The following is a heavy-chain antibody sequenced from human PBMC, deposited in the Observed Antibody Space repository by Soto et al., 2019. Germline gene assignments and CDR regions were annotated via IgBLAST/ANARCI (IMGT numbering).Heavy chain of an antibody. CDR3: ARHHSYGSGSYYDKNWFDP. J-gene: IGHJ5*02. D-gene: IGHD3-10*01. Sequence: QLQLQESGPGLVKPSETLSLTCTVSGGSISSSSYYWGWIRQPPGKGLEWIGSIYYSGSTYYNPSLKSRVTISVDTSKNQFSLKLSSVTAADTAVYYCARHHSYGSGSYYDKNWFDPWGQGTLVTVSS. CDR1: GGSISSSSYY. V-gene: IGHV4-39*01. CDR2: IYYSGST.